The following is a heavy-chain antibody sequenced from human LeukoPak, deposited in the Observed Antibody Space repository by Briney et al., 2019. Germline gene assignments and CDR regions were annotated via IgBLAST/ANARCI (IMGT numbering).Heavy chain of an antibody. Sequence: GGSLRLSCAASGFTFSSYAMSWVRQAPGKGLEWVSYISSSSSTIYYADSVKGRFTISRDNAKNSLYLQMNSLRAEDTAVYYCASDSIEIDAFDIWGQGTMVTVSS. CDR3: ASDSIEIDAFDI. D-gene: IGHD2/OR15-2a*01. CDR2: ISSSSSTI. CDR1: GFTFSSYA. J-gene: IGHJ3*02. V-gene: IGHV3-48*04.